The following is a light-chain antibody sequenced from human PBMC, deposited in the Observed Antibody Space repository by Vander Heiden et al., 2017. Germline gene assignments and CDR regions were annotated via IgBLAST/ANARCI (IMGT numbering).Light chain of an antibody. CDR2: QAS. V-gene: IGKV1-5*03. J-gene: IGKJ1*01. CDR3: QKYNGFPWT. CDR1: QGISKW. Sequence: DIQMTQSPATLSASVGDRVTLTCRASQGISKWLAWYQQKPGKAPKLLVYQASRLENGVPSRFSGGGSGTEFTLTISSLQPDDFATYFCQKYNGFPWTFGQGTKVEIK.